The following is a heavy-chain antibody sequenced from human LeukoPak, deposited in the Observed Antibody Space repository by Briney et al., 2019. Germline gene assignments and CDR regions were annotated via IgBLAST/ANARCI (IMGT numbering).Heavy chain of an antibody. V-gene: IGHV4-59*05. CDR3: ASSPWGGYYFDY. CDR1: GGSISSYY. D-gene: IGHD2-21*01. Sequence: SETLSLTCTVSGGSISSYYWSWIRQPPGKGLEWIGSIYYSGNTYYNPSLKSRVTISADTSKKQFSMELSSVTAADTAVYYCASSPWGGYYFDYWGQGTLVTVSS. J-gene: IGHJ4*02. CDR2: IYYSGNT.